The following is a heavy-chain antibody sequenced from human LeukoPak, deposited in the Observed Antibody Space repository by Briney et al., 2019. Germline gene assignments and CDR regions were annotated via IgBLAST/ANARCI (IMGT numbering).Heavy chain of an antibody. Sequence: PGGSLRLSCAASGFPFSSYSMNWVRQAPGKGLEWVSSISSSSSYIYYADSVKGRFTISRDNAKNSLYLQMNSLRAEDTAVYYCARAGPYYCSSTSCYTRSAFDIWGQGTMVTVSS. CDR3: ARAGPYYCSSTSCYTRSAFDI. CDR1: GFPFSSYS. CDR2: ISSSSSYI. J-gene: IGHJ3*02. V-gene: IGHV3-21*01. D-gene: IGHD2-2*02.